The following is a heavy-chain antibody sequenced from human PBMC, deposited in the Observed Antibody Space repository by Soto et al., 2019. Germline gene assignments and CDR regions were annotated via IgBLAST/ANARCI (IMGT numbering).Heavy chain of an antibody. CDR1: GYSFTGYF. CDR3: ARAHVRLQLGSSDY. V-gene: IGHV1-2*02. Sequence: QVQLVQSGAEVKKPGASVKVSCKASGYSFTGYFMHGVRQVPGQGLEWMGWTNPKGGVTKYPQKFQGRVTMARDTSISTAYMELTRRRSDDTAVSYCARAHVRLQLGSSDYWGQGTLVTVSS. J-gene: IGHJ4*02. D-gene: IGHD6-25*01. CDR2: TNPKGGVT.